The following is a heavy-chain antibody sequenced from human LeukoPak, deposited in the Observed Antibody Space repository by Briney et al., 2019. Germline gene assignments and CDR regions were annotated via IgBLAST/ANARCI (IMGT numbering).Heavy chain of an antibody. CDR1: GYTLTELS. Sequence: ASVKVSCKVSGYTLTELSMHWVRQAPGKGLEWMGGFDPEDGETIYAQKFQGRVTMTTDTSTSTAYMELRSLRSDDTAVYYCARELEGYPIDYWGQGTLVTVSS. D-gene: IGHD2-15*01. V-gene: IGHV1-24*01. CDR2: FDPEDGET. J-gene: IGHJ4*02. CDR3: ARELEGYPIDY.